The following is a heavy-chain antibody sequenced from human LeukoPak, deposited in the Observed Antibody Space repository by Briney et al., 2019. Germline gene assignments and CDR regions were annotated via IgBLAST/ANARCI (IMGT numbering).Heavy chain of an antibody. CDR2: IYYSGST. J-gene: IGHJ5*02. V-gene: IGHV4-39*01. Sequence: PSETLSLTCTVSGGSISSSSYYWGWIRQPPGKGLEWIGSIYYSGSTYYNPSLKSRVTISVDTSKNQFSLKLSSVTAADTAVYYCARGDGSGSYRYHWFDPWGQGTLVTVSS. CDR3: ARGDGSGSYRYHWFDP. CDR1: GGSISSSSYY. D-gene: IGHD3-10*01.